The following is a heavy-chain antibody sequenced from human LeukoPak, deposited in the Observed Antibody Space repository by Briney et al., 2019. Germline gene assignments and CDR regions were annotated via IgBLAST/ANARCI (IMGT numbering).Heavy chain of an antibody. CDR2: IKQDGSEK. J-gene: IGHJ5*02. Sequence: GGSLRLSCAASGFTFSSYAMSWVRQAPGKGLEWVANIKQDGSEKYYVDSVKGRFTISRDNAKNSLYLQMNSLRAEDTAVYYCARGFGRPWGQGTLVTVSS. V-gene: IGHV3-7*03. D-gene: IGHD3-10*01. CDR1: GFTFSSYA. CDR3: ARGFGRP.